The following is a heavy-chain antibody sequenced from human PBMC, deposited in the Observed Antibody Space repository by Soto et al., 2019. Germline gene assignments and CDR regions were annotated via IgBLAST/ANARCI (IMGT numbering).Heavy chain of an antibody. J-gene: IGHJ4*02. CDR1: GYTLTELS. D-gene: IGHD3-16*02. Sequence: ASVKVSCKVSGYTLTELSMHWVRQAPGKGLEWMGGFDPEDGETIYAQKFQGRVTMTEDTSTDTAYMELSSLRSEDTAVYYCATAKGSDVWGSYRLTYYFDYWGQGTLVTVSS. V-gene: IGHV1-24*01. CDR3: ATAKGSDVWGSYRLTYYFDY. CDR2: FDPEDGET.